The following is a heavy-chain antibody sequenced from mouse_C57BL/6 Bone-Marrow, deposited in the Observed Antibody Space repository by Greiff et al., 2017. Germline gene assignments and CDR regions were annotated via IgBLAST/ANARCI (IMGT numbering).Heavy chain of an antibody. CDR3: ARESPDYGSSFYYAMDY. CDR2: ISDGGSYT. V-gene: IGHV5-4*01. D-gene: IGHD1-1*01. Sequence: DVKLVESGGGLVKPGGSLKLSCAASGFTFSSYAMSWVRQTPEKRLEWVATISDGGSYTYYPDNVKGRFTISRDNAKNNLYLQMSHLKSEDTAMYYCARESPDYGSSFYYAMDYWGQGTSVTVSS. CDR1: GFTFSSYA. J-gene: IGHJ4*01.